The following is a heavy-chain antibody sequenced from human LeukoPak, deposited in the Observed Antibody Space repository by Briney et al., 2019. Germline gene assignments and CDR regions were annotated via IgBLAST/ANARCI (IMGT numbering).Heavy chain of an antibody. CDR1: GYTFTSYA. J-gene: IGHJ4*02. D-gene: IGHD6-13*01. CDR3: VGDIAAAGTSGG. CDR2: INAGNGST. Sequence: ASVKVSCKASGYTFTSYAMHWVRQAPGQRLEWMGWINAGNGSTKYSQKFQGRVTITRDTSASTAYMELSSLRSEDTAVYYCVGDIAAAGTSGGWGQGTLVTVSS. V-gene: IGHV1-3*01.